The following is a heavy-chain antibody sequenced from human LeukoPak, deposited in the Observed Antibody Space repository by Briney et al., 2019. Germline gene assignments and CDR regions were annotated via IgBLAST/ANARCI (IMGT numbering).Heavy chain of an antibody. CDR3: ARDRYYDSSGYRWYFDL. J-gene: IGHJ2*01. CDR1: GGTFSSYA. CDR2: IIPIFGTA. V-gene: IGHV1-69*13. Sequence: SVKVSCKASGGTFSSYAISWVRQAPGQGLEWMGGIIPIFGTANYAQKFQGRVTITADESTSTAYMELSSLRSEDTAVYYCARDRYYDSSGYRWYFDLWGRGTLVTVSS. D-gene: IGHD3-22*01.